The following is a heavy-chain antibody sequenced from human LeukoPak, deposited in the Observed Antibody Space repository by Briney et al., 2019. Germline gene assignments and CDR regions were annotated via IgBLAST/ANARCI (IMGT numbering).Heavy chain of an antibody. CDR3: ASISLYYGSGSYYEYFDY. D-gene: IGHD3-10*01. V-gene: IGHV3-21*01. CDR2: ISSSSSYI. Sequence: GGSLRLSCAASGFTFSSYSMNWVRQAPGKGLEWVSSISSSSSYIYYADSVKGRFTTSRDNAKNSLYLQMNSLRAEDTAVYYCASISLYYGSGSYYEYFDYWGQGTLVTVSS. CDR1: GFTFSSYS. J-gene: IGHJ4*02.